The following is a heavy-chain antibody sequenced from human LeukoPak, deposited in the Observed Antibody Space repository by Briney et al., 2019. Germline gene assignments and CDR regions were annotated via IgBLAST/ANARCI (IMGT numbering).Heavy chain of an antibody. CDR1: GYTFSSYD. V-gene: IGHV1-18*01. J-gene: IGHJ6*02. Sequence: ASVKVSCKASGYTFSSYDISWVRQAPGQGLEWMGWISAYNGNTNYAQKLQGRVTMTTDTSTSTAYLELRSLRSDDTAVYYCARQKWEQQGRDYYFNGLDVWGPGTTVIVSS. D-gene: IGHD1/OR15-1a*01. CDR3: ARQKWEQQGRDYYFNGLDV. CDR2: ISAYNGNT.